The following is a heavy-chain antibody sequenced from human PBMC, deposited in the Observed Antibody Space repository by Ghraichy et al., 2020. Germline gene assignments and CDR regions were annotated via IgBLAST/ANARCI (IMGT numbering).Heavy chain of an antibody. CDR2: ISWDGTGT. V-gene: IGHV3-43D*04. CDR1: GFIFDDYT. J-gene: IGHJ4*02. D-gene: IGHD3-22*01. CDR3: VRDYDSKSRTGRIFDY. Sequence: SLRLSCAASGFIFDDYTFHWVRQAPGQGLEWVSLISWDGTGTYFADSVKGRFTISRDNGKNSLYLEMKSLTAADTAFYYCVRDYDSKSRTGRIFDYWGQGTLVTVSS.